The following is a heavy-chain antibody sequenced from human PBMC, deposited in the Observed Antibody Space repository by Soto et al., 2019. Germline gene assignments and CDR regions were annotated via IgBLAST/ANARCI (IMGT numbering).Heavy chain of an antibody. Sequence: SVKVSCKASGGTFSSYAISWVRQAPGQGLEWMGGIIPIFGTANYAQKFQGRVTITADESTSTAYMELSSLRSEDTAVYYCARVSIYYGDYLDYYYYGMDVWGQGTTVTVSS. CDR3: ARVSIYYGDYLDYYYYGMDV. CDR1: GGTFSSYA. CDR2: IIPIFGTA. D-gene: IGHD4-17*01. J-gene: IGHJ6*02. V-gene: IGHV1-69*13.